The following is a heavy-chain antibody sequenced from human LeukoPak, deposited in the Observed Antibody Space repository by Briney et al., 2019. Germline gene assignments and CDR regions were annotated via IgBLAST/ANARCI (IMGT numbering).Heavy chain of an antibody. CDR2: IHYSGST. CDR1: GASISSHY. D-gene: IGHD4/OR15-4a*01. Sequence: PSETLSLTCSVSGASISSHYWSWIRQPPGKGLEWIGYIHYSGSTNCNPSLKSRVTISLDTSKNQFSLKLSSVTAADTAVYHCARDPNGLNWFDPWGQGTLVTVSS. J-gene: IGHJ5*02. V-gene: IGHV4-59*11. CDR3: ARDPNGLNWFDP.